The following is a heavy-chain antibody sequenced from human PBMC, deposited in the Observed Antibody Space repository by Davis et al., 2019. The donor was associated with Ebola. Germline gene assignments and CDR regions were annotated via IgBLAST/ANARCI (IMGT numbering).Heavy chain of an antibody. CDR2: IDPTDSYS. V-gene: IGHV5-10-1*01. Sequence: GESLKISCQGSGYSFTSYWISWVRQMPGKGLEWMGRIDPTDSYSKYSPSFQGHVTMSVDKSISTAYLQWSSLKASDTAMYYCARHPSGYYDFWSGQASNWFDPWGQGTLVTVSS. CDR3: ARHPSGYYDFWSGQASNWFDP. CDR1: GYSFTSYW. D-gene: IGHD3-3*01. J-gene: IGHJ5*02.